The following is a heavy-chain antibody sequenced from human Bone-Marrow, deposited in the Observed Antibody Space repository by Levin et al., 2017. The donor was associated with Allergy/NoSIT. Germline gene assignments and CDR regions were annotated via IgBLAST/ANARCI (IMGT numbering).Heavy chain of an antibody. D-gene: IGHD3-22*01. Sequence: SETLSLTCTVSGASIRSYYWTWIRQPLGKGLEWIGYIYHTGSTNYNPSLKSRVTISVDTSKNQFSLKLSSVTAADTAVYYCARLNYYDHSGYFEWGQGTLATVSS. CDR1: GASIRSYY. CDR2: IYHTGST. CDR3: ARLNYYDHSGYFE. V-gene: IGHV4-59*08. J-gene: IGHJ4*02.